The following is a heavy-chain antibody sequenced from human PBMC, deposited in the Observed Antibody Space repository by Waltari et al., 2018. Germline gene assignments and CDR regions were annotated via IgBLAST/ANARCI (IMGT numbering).Heavy chain of an antibody. CDR3: QRGDY. CDR2: INQDGSGE. J-gene: IGHJ4*02. CDR1: GFTFSNCW. V-gene: IGHV3-7*04. Sequence: EVQLVGSGGGLVTPGGSPRLSCAASGFTFSNCWMSWARQAPGKGLEWVANINQDGSGEYYVDSVKGRFTISRDNAKNSLYLQMNSLRVEDTAVYYCQRGDYWGQGTLVTVSS.